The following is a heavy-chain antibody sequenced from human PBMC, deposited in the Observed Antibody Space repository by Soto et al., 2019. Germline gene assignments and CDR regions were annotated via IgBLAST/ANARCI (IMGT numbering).Heavy chain of an antibody. Sequence: SQTLSLTCAISGDSVSSNSAAWNWIRQSPSRGLEWLGRTYYRSKWYNDYAVSVKSRITINPDTSKNQFSLQLNSVTPEDTAVYYCAREISWNDVRYYYGMDVWGQGTTVSGSS. V-gene: IGHV6-1*01. CDR1: GDSVSSNSAA. D-gene: IGHD1-1*01. CDR3: AREISWNDVRYYYGMDV. CDR2: TYYRSKWYN. J-gene: IGHJ6*02.